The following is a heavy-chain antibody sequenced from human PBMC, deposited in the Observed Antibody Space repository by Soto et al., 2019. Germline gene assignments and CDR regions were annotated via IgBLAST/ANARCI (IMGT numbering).Heavy chain of an antibody. V-gene: IGHV3-43D*04. D-gene: IGHD3-3*01. CDR3: AKGPPVGDFWSGYPGMDV. CDR2: ISWDGGST. J-gene: IGHJ6*02. Sequence: PGGSLRLSCAASGFTFDDYAMHWVRQAPGKGLEWVSLISWDGGSTYYADSVKGRFTISRDNSKNSLYLQMNSLRAEDTALYYCAKGPPVGDFWSGYPGMDVWGQGTTVTVSS. CDR1: GFTFDDYA.